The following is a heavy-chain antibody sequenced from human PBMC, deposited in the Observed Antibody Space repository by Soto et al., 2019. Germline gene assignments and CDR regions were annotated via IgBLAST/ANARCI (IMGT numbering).Heavy chain of an antibody. CDR3: ARELARTSQEEYYASNVYYGMDG. V-gene: IGHV6-1*01. J-gene: IGHJ6*02. D-gene: IGHD3-22*01. Sequence: SRRLSLPCAISGDSVSSNSAAWNWIRQSPSRGLEWLGRAYYRSKWYNDSAVYVKSRLTNTPDTSKNQFSLQLTHVIPEDTAVYYRARELARTSQEEYYASNVYYGMDGWGQRSTVTAAS. CDR1: GDSVSSNSAA. CDR2: AYYRSKWYN.